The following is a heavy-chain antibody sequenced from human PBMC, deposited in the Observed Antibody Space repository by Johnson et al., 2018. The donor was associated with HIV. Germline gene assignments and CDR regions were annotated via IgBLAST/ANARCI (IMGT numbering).Heavy chain of an antibody. D-gene: IGHD3-10*02. CDR1: GFIFSNAW. J-gene: IGHJ1*01. CDR2: INWNGGST. Sequence: VQLVESGGGLVKREGSLRLSCAPSGFIFSNAWMSWVRQAPGKGLEWVCSINWNGGSTDYADSVKGRFSLSRDISKNMLYLQMHSLRGDDTGHNVRGLLGLCWAMWG. CDR3: GLLGLCWAM. V-gene: IGHV3-23*04.